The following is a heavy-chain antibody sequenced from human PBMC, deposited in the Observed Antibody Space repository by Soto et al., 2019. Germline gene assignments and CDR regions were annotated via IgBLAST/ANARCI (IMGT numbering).Heavy chain of an antibody. J-gene: IGHJ4*02. Sequence: GASVKVSCKASGYMFTGFYLHWVRQAPGQGLEWMGWINPNNGVTTYAKNFQGRVTMTRDSSISTAYMELSSLRSDDTAVYFCAAAAIPVAGSHPDFWGQGTVVTV. CDR2: INPNNGVT. D-gene: IGHD6-19*01. CDR1: GYMFTGFY. CDR3: AAAAIPVAGSHPDF. V-gene: IGHV1-2*02.